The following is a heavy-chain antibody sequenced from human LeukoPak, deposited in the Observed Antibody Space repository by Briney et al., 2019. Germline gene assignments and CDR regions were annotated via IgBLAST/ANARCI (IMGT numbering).Heavy chain of an antibody. CDR2: INPSGGST. D-gene: IGHD2-2*01. CDR3: AREDVVPAAIGSGWFDP. CDR1: GYTFTSYY. Sequence: ASVKVSCKASGYTFTSYYVHWVRQAPGQGLEWMGIINPSGGSTSYAQKFQGRVTMTRDTSTSTVYMELSSLRSEDTAVYYCAREDVVPAAIGSGWFDPWGQGTLVTVSS. J-gene: IGHJ5*02. V-gene: IGHV1-46*01.